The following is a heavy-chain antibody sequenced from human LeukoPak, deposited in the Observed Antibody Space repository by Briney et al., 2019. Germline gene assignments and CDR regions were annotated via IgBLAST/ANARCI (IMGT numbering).Heavy chain of an antibody. CDR3: ARRGGYYKRPYYYYYMDV. CDR1: GGSFSGYY. J-gene: IGHJ6*03. V-gene: IGHV4-34*01. CDR2: INHSGST. Sequence: SETLSLTCAVYGGSFSGYYWSWIRQPPGKGLEWIGEINHSGSTNYNPSLKSRVTISVDTSKNQFSLKLSSVTAADTAVYYCARRGGYYKRPYYYYYMDVWGKGTTVTVSS. D-gene: IGHD3-10*01.